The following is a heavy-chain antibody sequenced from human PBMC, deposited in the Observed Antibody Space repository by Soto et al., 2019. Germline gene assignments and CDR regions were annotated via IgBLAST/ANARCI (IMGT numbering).Heavy chain of an antibody. CDR3: ARDKVVVVPAATDAFDI. D-gene: IGHD2-2*01. J-gene: IGHJ3*02. V-gene: IGHV1-69*13. CDR1: GGTFSSYA. CDR2: IIPIFGTA. Sequence: SVKVSCKDSGGTFSSYAISLLRQAPGQGLEWMGGIIPIFGTANYAQKFQGRVTITADESTSTAYMELSSLRSEDTAVYYCARDKVVVVPAATDAFDIWGQGTMVTVSS.